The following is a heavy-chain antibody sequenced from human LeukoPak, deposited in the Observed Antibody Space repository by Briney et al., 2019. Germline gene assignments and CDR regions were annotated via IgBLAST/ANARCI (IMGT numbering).Heavy chain of an antibody. V-gene: IGHV3-23*01. J-gene: IGHJ4*02. CDR3: AKGALGWTYYFDY. CDR2: ISGSGGST. D-gene: IGHD6-19*01. Sequence: PGGSLRLSCAASGFTFSSYAMSWVRQAPGMGLEWVSAISGSGGSTYYVDSVKGRFTISRDNSKNTLYLQMNSLRAEDTAVYYCAKGALGWTYYFDYWGQGTLVTVSS. CDR1: GFTFSSYA.